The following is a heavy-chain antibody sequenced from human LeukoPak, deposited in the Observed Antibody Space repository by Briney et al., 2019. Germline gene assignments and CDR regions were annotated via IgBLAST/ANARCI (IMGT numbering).Heavy chain of an antibody. V-gene: IGHV4-39*02. Sequence: SETLSLTCSVSGGSLTNINYYWGWIRQPPGKGLEWIGSIYYSGSTYYNPSLKSRITISVDTSHNHFSLKLSSVTAADTAVYYCARFLWWVHYFDYWGQGTLVTVSS. CDR3: ARFLWWVHYFDY. J-gene: IGHJ4*02. CDR1: GGSLTNINYY. CDR2: IYYSGST. D-gene: IGHD2-21*01.